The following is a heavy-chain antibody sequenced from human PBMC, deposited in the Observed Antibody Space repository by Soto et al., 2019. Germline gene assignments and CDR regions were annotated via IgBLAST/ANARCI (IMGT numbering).Heavy chain of an antibody. V-gene: IGHV4-28*01. J-gene: IGHJ6*03. CDR2: FYYGGST. CDR1: GSSISSNIW. Sequence: ETLSLTCAVSGSSISSNIWWGWIRQPPGKGLEWIGYFYYGGSTYYNPSLESRVTMSGDPSKNQFSLKLTSVTAVDTAVYYCARIQAARLDYYYYMDVWGQGTTVTVSS. CDR3: ARIQAARLDYYYYMDV. D-gene: IGHD6-6*01.